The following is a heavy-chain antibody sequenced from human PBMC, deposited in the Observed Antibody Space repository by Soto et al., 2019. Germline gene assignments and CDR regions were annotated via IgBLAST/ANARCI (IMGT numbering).Heavy chain of an antibody. V-gene: IGHV3-30*18. CDR1: GFTFSSYG. J-gene: IGHJ5*02. D-gene: IGHD5-12*01. CDR3: EKDRWLRQANWFDP. Sequence: PGGSLRLSCAASGFTFSSYGMHWVRQAPGKGLEWVAVISYDGSNKYYADSVKGRFTISRDNSKNTLYLQMNSLRAEDTAVYYCEKDRWLRQANWFDPWGQGNMVTV. CDR2: ISYDGSNK.